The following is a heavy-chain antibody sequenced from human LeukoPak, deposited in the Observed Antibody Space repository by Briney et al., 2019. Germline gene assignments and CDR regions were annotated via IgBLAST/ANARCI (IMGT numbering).Heavy chain of an antibody. CDR1: GFTFSTYV. CDR3: VRGAGY. V-gene: IGHV3-64D*06. J-gene: IGHJ4*02. Sequence: GGSLRLSCSVSGFTFSTYVMHWVRQAPGKGLEYVSAISSNGDNTYYADSVKGRLTISRDNSKNTLYLQMSSLRADDTAVYYCVRGAGYWGQGTLVTVSS. CDR2: ISSNGDNT.